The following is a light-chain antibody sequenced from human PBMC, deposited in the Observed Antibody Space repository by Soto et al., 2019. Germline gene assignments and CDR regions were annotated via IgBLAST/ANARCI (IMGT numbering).Light chain of an antibody. CDR2: DVS. Sequence: QSALTQPPSASGSPGQSVTISCTGTSSDVGGSDYVSWYQHHPGKAPKLMIYDVSKRPSGVPDRFSGSKSGNIASLTVSGLQADDEADYYCISHVGHSNVFGAGTKLTVL. CDR3: ISHVGHSNV. CDR1: SSDVGGSDY. J-gene: IGLJ1*01. V-gene: IGLV2-8*01.